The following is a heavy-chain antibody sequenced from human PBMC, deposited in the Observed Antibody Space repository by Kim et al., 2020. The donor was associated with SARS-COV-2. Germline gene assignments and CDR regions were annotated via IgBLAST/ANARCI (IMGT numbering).Heavy chain of an antibody. V-gene: IGHV4-34*01. D-gene: IGHD6-13*01. CDR2: INHSGST. J-gene: IGHJ6*02. CDR1: GGSFSGYY. CDR3: ASIPAAVTSMDV. Sequence: SETLSLTCAVYGGSFSGYYWSWIRQPPGKGLEWIGEINHSGSTNYNPSLKSRVTISVDTSKNQFSLKLSSVTAADTAVYYCASIPAAVTSMDVWGQGTTVTVSS.